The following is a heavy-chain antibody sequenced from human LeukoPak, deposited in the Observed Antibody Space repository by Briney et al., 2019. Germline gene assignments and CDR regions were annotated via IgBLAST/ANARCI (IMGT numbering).Heavy chain of an antibody. CDR3: ARHSPGLGPSRFDP. CDR1: GYSISSGYY. J-gene: IGHJ5*02. Sequence: SETLSLTXAVSGYSISSGYYWGWIRQPPGKGLEWIGSIYHSGSTYYNPSLKSRVTISVDTSKNQFSLKLSSVTAADTAVYYCARHSPGLGPSRFDPWGQGTLVTVSS. V-gene: IGHV4-38-2*01. D-gene: IGHD3-16*01. CDR2: IYHSGST.